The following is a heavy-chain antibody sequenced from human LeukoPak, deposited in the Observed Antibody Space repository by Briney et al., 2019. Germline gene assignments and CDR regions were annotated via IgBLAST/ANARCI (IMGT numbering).Heavy chain of an antibody. Sequence: GGSLRLSCAASAFTFSSYSMNWVRQAPGKGLEWVAVISYDGSDKYYADSVKGRFTISRDNSKNTLYLQMNSLRAEDTAVYYCAKSDILTGYYLDYWGQGTLVTVSS. J-gene: IGHJ4*02. V-gene: IGHV3-30*18. CDR3: AKSDILTGYYLDY. D-gene: IGHD3-9*01. CDR1: AFTFSSYS. CDR2: ISYDGSDK.